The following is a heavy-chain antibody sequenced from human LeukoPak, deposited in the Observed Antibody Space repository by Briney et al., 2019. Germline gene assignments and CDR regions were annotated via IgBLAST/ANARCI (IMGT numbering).Heavy chain of an antibody. V-gene: IGHV3-48*01. CDR3: ARDCAPQWLVRSTYYYYGMDV. CDR2: ISSSSSTI. CDR1: GFTFSSYS. Sequence: GGSLRLSCAASGFTFSSYSMNWVRQAPGKGLEWVSYISSSSSTIYYADSVKGRFTISRDNAKNSLYLQMNSLRAEDTAVYYCARDCAPQWLVRSTYYYYGMDVWGQGTTVTVSS. D-gene: IGHD6-19*01. J-gene: IGHJ6*02.